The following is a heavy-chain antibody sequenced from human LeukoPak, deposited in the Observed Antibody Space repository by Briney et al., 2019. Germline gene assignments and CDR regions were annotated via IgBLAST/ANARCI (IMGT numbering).Heavy chain of an antibody. D-gene: IGHD6-19*01. J-gene: IGHJ4*02. V-gene: IGHV3-21*01. CDR1: GFTFSSYS. Sequence: PGGSLRLSCAASGFTFSSYSMNWVRQAPGKGLEWVSSISSSSSYIYYADSVKGRFTISRDNAKNSLYLQMNSLRAEDTAVYYCARDLELRGWYVLYWGQGTLVTVSS. CDR2: ISSSSSYI. CDR3: ARDLELRGWYVLY.